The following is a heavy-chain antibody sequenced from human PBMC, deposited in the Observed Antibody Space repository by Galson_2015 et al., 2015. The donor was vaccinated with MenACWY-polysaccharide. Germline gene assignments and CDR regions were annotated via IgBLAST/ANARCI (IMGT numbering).Heavy chain of an antibody. D-gene: IGHD2-15*01. CDR1: GFSPSNYA. J-gene: IGHJ3*02. Sequence: SMRLSCAVSGFSPSNYAMNWVRQAPGKGLEWVSELGVSGRTNYADSVKGRFTISRDNSKNTVFLEMNTLGVEDTAVYYCAREGSRIVVHAVDIWGQGTMVTVSS. CDR3: AREGSRIVVHAVDI. CDR2: LGVSGRT. V-gene: IGHV3-23*01.